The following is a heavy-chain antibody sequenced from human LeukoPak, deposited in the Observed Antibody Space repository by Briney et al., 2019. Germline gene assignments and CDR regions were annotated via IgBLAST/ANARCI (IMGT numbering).Heavy chain of an antibody. V-gene: IGHV4-61*02. CDR2: IYTSGST. CDR1: GGSISSGSYY. CDR3: ASAYGGNSKWFDP. Sequence: PSETLSLTCTVSGGSISSGSYYWSWIRQPAGKGLEWIGRIYTSGSTNYNPSLKSRVTISVDTSKNQFSLKLSSVTAADTAVYYCASAYGGNSKWFDPWGQGTLVTVSS. J-gene: IGHJ5*02. D-gene: IGHD4-23*01.